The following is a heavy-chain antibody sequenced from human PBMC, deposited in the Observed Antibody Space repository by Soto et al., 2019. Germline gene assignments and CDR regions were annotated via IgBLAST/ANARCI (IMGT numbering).Heavy chain of an antibody. CDR3: ARGEDIVVVPAAMPLAFDY. CDR1: GSTFSDYY. J-gene: IGHJ4*02. CDR2: ISSSTSHT. V-gene: IGHV3-11*06. Sequence: PGGSLRLSCAVSGSTFSDYYMTWIRQAPGKGLEWVSYISSSTSHTNYADSVKGRFTISRDNAKNSLYLQMNSLRAEDTAVYYCARGEDIVVVPAAMPLAFDYWGQGTLVTVSS. D-gene: IGHD2-2*01.